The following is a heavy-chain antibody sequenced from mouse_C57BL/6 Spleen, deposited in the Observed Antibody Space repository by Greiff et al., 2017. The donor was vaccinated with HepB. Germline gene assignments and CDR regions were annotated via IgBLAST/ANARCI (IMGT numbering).Heavy chain of an antibody. CDR1: GYAFSSSW. J-gene: IGHJ2*01. V-gene: IGHV1-82*01. CDR2: IYPGDGDT. CDR3: ARGGLHYFDY. D-gene: IGHD2-4*01. Sequence: QVQLQQSGPELVKPGASVKISCKASGYAFSSSWMNWVKQRPGKGLEWIGRIYPGDGDTNYNGKFKGKATLTADKSSSTAYMQLSSLTSEDSAVYFCARGGLHYFDYWGQGTTLTVSS.